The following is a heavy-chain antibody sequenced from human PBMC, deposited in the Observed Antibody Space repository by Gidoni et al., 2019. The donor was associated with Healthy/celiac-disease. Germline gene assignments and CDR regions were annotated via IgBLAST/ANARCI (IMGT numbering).Heavy chain of an antibody. J-gene: IGHJ6*02. CDR2: ISYDGSNK. CDR1: EFTFSSYA. V-gene: IGHV3-30-3*01. Sequence: QVQLVESGGGVVQPGRSLRLYCAAAEFTFSSYAMHWVRQAPGRGLEWVAVISYDGSNKYYADSVKGRFTISRDNSKNTLYLQMNSLRAEDTAVYYCARASTKGLRYYYYGMDVWGQGTTVTVSS. CDR3: ARASTKGLRYYYYGMDV. D-gene: IGHD2-2*01.